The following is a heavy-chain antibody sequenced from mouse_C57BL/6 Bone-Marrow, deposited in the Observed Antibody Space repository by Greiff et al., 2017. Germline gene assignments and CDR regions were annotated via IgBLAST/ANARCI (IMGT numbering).Heavy chain of an antibody. V-gene: IGHV1-50*01. CDR2: IDPSDSYT. D-gene: IGHD1-1*01. CDR1: GYTFTSYW. CDR3: ARNYGSSLYFDY. J-gene: IGHJ2*01. Sequence: QVQLQQSGAELVKPGASVKLSCKASGYTFTSYWMQWVKQRPGQGLEWIGEIDPSDSYTNYNQKFKGKATLTVDTSSSTAYMQLSSLTSEDSAVYYCARNYGSSLYFDYWGQGTTLTVSS.